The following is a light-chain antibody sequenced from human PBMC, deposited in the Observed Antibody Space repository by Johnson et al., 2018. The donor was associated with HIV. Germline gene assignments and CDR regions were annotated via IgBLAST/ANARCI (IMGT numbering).Light chain of an antibody. J-gene: IGLJ1*01. V-gene: IGLV1-51*02. Sequence: QSVLTQSPSVSAAPGQKVTISCSGSSSNIGNNYVSWYQQLPGTAPKLLIYEKNKRPSGIPDRFSASKSGTSATLDITGLQTGDEADYYCGTWDNSLSTGGVFVTGTKVTVL. CDR3: GTWDNSLSTGGV. CDR2: EKN. CDR1: SSNIGNNY.